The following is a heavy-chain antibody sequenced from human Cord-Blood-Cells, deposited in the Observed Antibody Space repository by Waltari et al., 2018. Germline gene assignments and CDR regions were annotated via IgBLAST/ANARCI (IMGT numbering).Heavy chain of an antibody. CDR3: ARGSDRWEGDFDY. J-gene: IGHJ4*02. CDR1: GFTFSSYG. Sequence: QVQLVESGGGVVQPGRSLRLSCAASGFTFSSYGMHWVRRAPGKGLEWVAVIWYDGSNKYYADSGKGRFTISRDNSKNTLYLQMNSLRAEDTAVYYCARGSDRWEGDFDYWGQGTLVTVSS. D-gene: IGHD1-26*01. CDR2: IWYDGSNK. V-gene: IGHV3-33*01.